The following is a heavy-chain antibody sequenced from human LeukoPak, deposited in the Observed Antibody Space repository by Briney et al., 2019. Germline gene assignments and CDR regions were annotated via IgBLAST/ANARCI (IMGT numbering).Heavy chain of an antibody. J-gene: IGHJ5*02. Sequence: PGGSLRLSCAASGYTFSSYAMSWVRQAPGKRLEWVSAISGSGGSTYYADSVKGRFTISRDNSKNTLYLQMNSLRAEDPAVYYCAKDSLGSSSKNWFDPWGQGTLVTVSS. CDR2: ISGSGGST. CDR1: GYTFSSYA. CDR3: AKDSLGSSSKNWFDP. D-gene: IGHD6-13*01. V-gene: IGHV3-23*01.